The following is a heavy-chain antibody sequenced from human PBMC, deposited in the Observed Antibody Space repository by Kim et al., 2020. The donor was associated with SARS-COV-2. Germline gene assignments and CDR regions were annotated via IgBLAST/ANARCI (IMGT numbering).Heavy chain of an antibody. V-gene: IGHV4-39*01. CDR1: GGSISSSSYY. Sequence: SETLSLTCTVSGGSISSSSYYWGWIRRPPGKGLEWIGSIYYSGSTYYNPSLKSRVTISVDTSKNQFSLKLSSVTAADTAVYYCARQAGFGERNWFDPWGQGTLVTVSS. D-gene: IGHD3-10*01. J-gene: IGHJ5*02. CDR2: IYYSGST. CDR3: ARQAGFGERNWFDP.